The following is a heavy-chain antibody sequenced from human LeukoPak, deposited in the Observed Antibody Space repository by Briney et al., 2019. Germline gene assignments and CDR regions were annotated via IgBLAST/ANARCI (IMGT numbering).Heavy chain of an antibody. D-gene: IGHD1-26*01. CDR3: ARVLYSGYFDY. CDR2: IYHSGST. CDR1: GGSISSSNW. Sequence: SGTLSLTCAVSGGSISSSNWWSWVRQPPGKGLEWIGEIYHSGSTNYNPSLKSRVTISVDTSKNQFSLKLSSVTAADTAVYYCARVLYSGYFDYWGQGTLVTVSS. J-gene: IGHJ4*02. V-gene: IGHV4-4*02.